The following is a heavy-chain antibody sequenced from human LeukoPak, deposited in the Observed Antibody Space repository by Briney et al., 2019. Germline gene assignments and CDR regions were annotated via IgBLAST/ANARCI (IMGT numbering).Heavy chain of an antibody. J-gene: IGHJ3*02. D-gene: IGHD3-9*01. CDR2: TYYRSKWYN. Sequence: SQTLSLTCAISGDSVSSNSAAWNWIRQSPSRGLEWLGRTYYRSKWYNDYAVSVKSRITINPDTSKNQFSLQLNSVTPEDTAVYYCAREVLRYFDWLRLGDAFDIWGQGTMVTVSS. CDR3: AREVLRYFDWLRLGDAFDI. V-gene: IGHV6-1*01. CDR1: GDSVSSNSAA.